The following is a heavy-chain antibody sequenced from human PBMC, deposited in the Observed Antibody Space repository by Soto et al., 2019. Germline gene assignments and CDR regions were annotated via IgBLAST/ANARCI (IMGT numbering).Heavy chain of an antibody. CDR3: VKSRDEYSSSSWGGYFDY. CDR1: GFTFSSYA. D-gene: IGHD6-6*01. V-gene: IGHV3-64D*06. Sequence: PGGSLRLSCAASGFTFSSYAMHWVRQAPGKGLEYVSAISSNGGSTYYADSVKGRFTISRDNSKNTLYLQMSSLRAEDTAVYYCVKSRDEYSSSSWGGYFDYWGQGTLVTVSS. J-gene: IGHJ4*02. CDR2: ISSNGGST.